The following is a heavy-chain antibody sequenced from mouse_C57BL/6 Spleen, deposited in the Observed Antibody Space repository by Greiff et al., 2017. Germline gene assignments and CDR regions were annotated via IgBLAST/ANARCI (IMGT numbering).Heavy chain of an antibody. Sequence: QVQLQQPGAELVMPGASVKLSCKASGYTFTSYWMHWVKQRPGQGLEWIGEIDPSDSYTNYNQKFKGKSTLTVDKSSSTAYMQLSSLTSEDSAVYYCARGRGYDGYYVRSAMDYWGQGTSVTVSS. V-gene: IGHV1-69*01. CDR2: IDPSDSYT. J-gene: IGHJ4*01. CDR1: GYTFTSYW. D-gene: IGHD2-3*01. CDR3: ARGRGYDGYYVRSAMDY.